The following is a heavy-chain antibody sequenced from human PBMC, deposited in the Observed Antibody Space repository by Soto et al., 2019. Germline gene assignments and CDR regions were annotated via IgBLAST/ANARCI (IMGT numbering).Heavy chain of an antibody. V-gene: IGHV1-2*04. CDR1: GYTFTGYY. CDR2: INPNSGGT. Sequence: ASVKVSCKASGYTFTGYYMHWARQAPGQGLEWMGWINPNSGGTNYAQKFQGWVTMTRDTSISTAYMELSRLRSDDTAVYYCARVTQYYYDGMDVWGQGTTVTVSS. J-gene: IGHJ6*02. CDR3: ARVTQYYYDGMDV.